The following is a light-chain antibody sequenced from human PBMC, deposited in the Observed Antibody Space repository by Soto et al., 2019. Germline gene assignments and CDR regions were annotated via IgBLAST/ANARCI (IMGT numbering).Light chain of an antibody. J-gene: IGLJ3*02. V-gene: IGLV1-44*01. CDR3: ASWDGSLNGWV. CDR1: SSNIGRDT. CDR2: SNN. Sequence: QSVLTQPPSASGTPGQRVTISCSGSSSNIGRDTVNWYQQLPGTAPKLLIYSNNRRHSGVPDRFSGSKSGTSASLAISGLQSEDEADYYCASWDGSLNGWVFGGGTKLTVL.